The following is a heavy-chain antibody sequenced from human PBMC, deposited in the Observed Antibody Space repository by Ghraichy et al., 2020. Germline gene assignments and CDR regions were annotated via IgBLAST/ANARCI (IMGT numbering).Heavy chain of an antibody. CDR1: GFTFSSYG. CDR2: IWYDGSNK. J-gene: IGHJ6*02. V-gene: IGHV3-33*01. Sequence: GGSLRLSCAASGFTFSSYGMHWVRQAPGKGLEWVAVIWYDGSNKYYADSVKGRFTISRDNSKNTLYLQMNSLRAEDTAVYYCARDGAVAGIEESIMDVWGQGTTVTVSS. D-gene: IGHD6-19*01. CDR3: ARDGAVAGIEESIMDV.